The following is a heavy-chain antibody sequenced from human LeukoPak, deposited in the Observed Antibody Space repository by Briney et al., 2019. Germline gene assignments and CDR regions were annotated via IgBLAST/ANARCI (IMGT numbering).Heavy chain of an antibody. CDR3: ARGAVAGRYYFDY. CDR2: INHSGST. D-gene: IGHD6-19*01. Sequence: SETLSLTCAVYGGSFSGYYWSWIRQPPGKGLECVGEINHSGSTNYNPSLKSRVTISVDTSKNQFSLKLSSVTAADTAVYYCARGAVAGRYYFDYWGQGTLVTVSS. CDR1: GGSFSGYY. J-gene: IGHJ4*02. V-gene: IGHV4-34*01.